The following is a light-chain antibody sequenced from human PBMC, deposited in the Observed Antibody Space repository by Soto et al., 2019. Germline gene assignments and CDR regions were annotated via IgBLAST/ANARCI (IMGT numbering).Light chain of an antibody. CDR3: QQYNNWPLT. V-gene: IGKV3-15*01. J-gene: IGKJ4*01. CDR2: AAS. Sequence: EKVMTQSPATLSVSPGERATLSCRASQSVSSNLAWYQQRPGQAPRLLIYAASTRATGIPARFSGSGSGTEFTLTISSLQSEDFAVYYCQQYNNWPLTFGGGTKVKIK. CDR1: QSVSSN.